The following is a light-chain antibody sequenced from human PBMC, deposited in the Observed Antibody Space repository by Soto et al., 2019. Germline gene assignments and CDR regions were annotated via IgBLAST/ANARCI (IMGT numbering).Light chain of an antibody. Sequence: QSVLTQPPSVSGAPGQRVTLPCTGSSSNIGAGYDVHWYQQLPGTAPKLLIYGNSNRPSGVPDRFSGSKSGTSASLAIRGLQAEDEADYYCQSYGSSLSGPVVFGGGTKVTVL. V-gene: IGLV1-40*01. J-gene: IGLJ2*01. CDR3: QSYGSSLSGPVV. CDR2: GNS. CDR1: SSNIGAGYD.